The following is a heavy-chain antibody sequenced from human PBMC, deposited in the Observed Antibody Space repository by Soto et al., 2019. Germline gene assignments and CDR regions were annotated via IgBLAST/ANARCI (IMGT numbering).Heavy chain of an antibody. Sequence: SETLSLTCTVSGGSVSTGSYDWSWIRQPPGKGLEWIGKIFFTGSAHYNPSLRNRVTMSVDTSKDQFSLTLTSVTAADTAVYYCVRDGHGMDVWGQGTTVTVSS. J-gene: IGHJ6*02. CDR2: IFFTGSA. CDR1: GGSVSTGSYD. V-gene: IGHV4-61*01. CDR3: VRDGHGMDV.